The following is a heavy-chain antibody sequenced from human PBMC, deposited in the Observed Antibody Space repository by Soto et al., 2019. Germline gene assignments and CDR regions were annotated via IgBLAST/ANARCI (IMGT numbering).Heavy chain of an antibody. D-gene: IGHD3-10*01. CDR2: INHSGST. CDR3: ARGSVLLSFGESPNWFDP. V-gene: IGHV4-34*01. CDR1: GGSFSGYY. J-gene: IGHJ5*02. Sequence: SETLSLTCAVYGGSFSGYYWSWIRQPPGKGLEWSGEINHSGSTNYNPSLKSRVTISVDTSKNQFSLKLSSVTAADTAVYYCARGSVLLSFGESPNWFDPWGQGTLVTVSS.